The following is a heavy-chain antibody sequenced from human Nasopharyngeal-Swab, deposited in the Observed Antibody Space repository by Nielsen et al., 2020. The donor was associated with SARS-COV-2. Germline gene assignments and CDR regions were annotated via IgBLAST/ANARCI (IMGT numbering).Heavy chain of an antibody. Sequence: WIRQPPGKGLEWIGSIYYSGSTYYNPSLKSRVTISVDTSKNQFSLKLSPVTAADTAVYYCASNSMVLYPTSGAFDIWGQGTMVTVSS. D-gene: IGHD3-10*01. CDR3: ASNSMVLYPTSGAFDI. V-gene: IGHV4-39*01. CDR2: IYYSGST. J-gene: IGHJ3*02.